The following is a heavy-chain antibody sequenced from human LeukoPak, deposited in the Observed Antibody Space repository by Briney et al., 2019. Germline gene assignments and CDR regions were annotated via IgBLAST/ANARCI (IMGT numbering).Heavy chain of an antibody. V-gene: IGHV1-8*01. CDR2: MNPINGNT. CDR1: GYTFTSYD. J-gene: IGHJ4*02. D-gene: IGHD6-19*01. Sequence: GASVKVSCKSSGYTFTSYDINWVRQATGQGLEWMGWMNPINGNTGYAQKFQGRVTMTRDTSISTAYMELSSLSSEDTAVYYCARGLATATWTIARAGLDHWGQGTLVTVSS. CDR3: ARGLATATWTIARAGLDH.